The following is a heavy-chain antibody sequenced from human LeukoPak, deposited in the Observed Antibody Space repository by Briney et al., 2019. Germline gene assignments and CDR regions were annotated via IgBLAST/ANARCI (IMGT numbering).Heavy chain of an antibody. CDR1: GYTFTSYY. V-gene: IGHV1-46*01. Sequence: ASVTVSFKASGYTFTSYYMHWVRQPPGQGLEGMGIINPSGGSTSYAQKFQGRVTMTRDTSTSTVYMELSSLRSEDTAVYYCAREVDYYGSGGSRGYLDYWGQGTLVTVSS. CDR2: INPSGGST. D-gene: IGHD3-10*01. CDR3: AREVDYYGSGGSRGYLDY. J-gene: IGHJ4*02.